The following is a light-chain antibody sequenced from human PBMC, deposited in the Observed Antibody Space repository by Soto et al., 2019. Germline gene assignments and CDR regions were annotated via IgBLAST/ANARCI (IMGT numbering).Light chain of an antibody. CDR2: GAS. Sequence: EIVMTQSPATLSVSPGERATLSCRASQSVSSNLAWYQHKPGQAPRLLIYGASTRATGIPARISGSGSGTELTLTISSLQSEDFAVYYCQQYNNWPLLTFGGGTKVDIK. CDR3: QQYNNWPLLT. V-gene: IGKV3-15*01. CDR1: QSVSSN. J-gene: IGKJ4*01.